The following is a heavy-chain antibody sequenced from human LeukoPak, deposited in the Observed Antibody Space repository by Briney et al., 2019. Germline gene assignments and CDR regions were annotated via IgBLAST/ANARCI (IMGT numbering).Heavy chain of an antibody. D-gene: IGHD4-17*01. J-gene: IGHJ3*01. CDR2: IYTSGST. V-gene: IGHV4-4*07. Sequence: PSETLSLTCTVSGGSISGYYWTWTRQPAGKGLEWIGRIYTSGSTNYNPSLKSRVTMSVDTSRNQFSLKLSSVTAADTAVYYCARLEHDYGDSGDAFDVWGQGTLVTVSS. CDR1: GGSISGYY. CDR3: ARLEHDYGDSGDAFDV.